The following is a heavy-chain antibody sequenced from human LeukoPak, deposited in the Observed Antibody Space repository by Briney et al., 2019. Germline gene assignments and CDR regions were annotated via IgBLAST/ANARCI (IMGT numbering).Heavy chain of an antibody. V-gene: IGHV1-2*02. CDR3: ARDGHGYNNGY. CDR1: GGTFSSYA. D-gene: IGHD5-24*01. CDR2: INPNSGGT. J-gene: IGHJ4*02. Sequence: ASVKVSCKACGGTFSSYAISWVRQAPGQGLEWMGWINPNSGGTNYAQKFQGRVTMTRDTSISTSYMELSRLRSDDTAVYYCARDGHGYNNGYWGQGTLVTVSS.